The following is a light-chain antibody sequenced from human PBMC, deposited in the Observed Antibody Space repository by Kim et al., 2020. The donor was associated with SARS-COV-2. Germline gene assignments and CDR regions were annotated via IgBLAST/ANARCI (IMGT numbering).Light chain of an antibody. CDR1: SGSVSTSYY. CDR2: NTN. V-gene: IGLV8-61*01. Sequence: GGTITPTCGLSSGSVSTSYYPSWYQQTPGQAPRTLIYNTNTRSSGVPDRFSGSILGNKAALTITGAQADDESDYYCVLYMGSGICVFGGGTQLTVL. J-gene: IGLJ3*02. CDR3: VLYMGSGICV.